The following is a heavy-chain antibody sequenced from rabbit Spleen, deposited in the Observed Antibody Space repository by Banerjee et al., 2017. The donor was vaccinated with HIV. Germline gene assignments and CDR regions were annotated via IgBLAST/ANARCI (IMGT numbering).Heavy chain of an antibody. V-gene: IGHV1S45*01. CDR1: GFPFSDKAV. D-gene: IGHD2-1*01. CDR3: ARGSATMTMVITGFYLSL. CDR2: IYTDTETT. J-gene: IGHJ4*01. Sequence: QQQLVESGGGLVQPEGSLILSCTASGFPFSDKAVMCWVRQAPGKGLELIACIYTDTETTYYTTWAKGRFTISKTSSTTVTLQMTSLTVADTATYFCARGSATMTMVITGFYLSLWGPGTLVTFS.